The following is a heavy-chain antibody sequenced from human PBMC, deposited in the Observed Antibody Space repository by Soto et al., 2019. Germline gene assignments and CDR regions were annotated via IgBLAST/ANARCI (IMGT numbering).Heavy chain of an antibody. CDR3: ARDRRFLEWWNGMDV. D-gene: IGHD3-3*01. Sequence: SETLSLTCTVSGGSISSGDYYWSWIRQPPGKGLEWIGYIYYSGSTYYNPSLKSRVTISVDTSKNQFSLKLSSVTAADTAVYYCARDRRFLEWWNGMDVWGQGTTVTVSS. CDR1: GGSISSGDYY. CDR2: IYYSGST. J-gene: IGHJ6*02. V-gene: IGHV4-30-4*01.